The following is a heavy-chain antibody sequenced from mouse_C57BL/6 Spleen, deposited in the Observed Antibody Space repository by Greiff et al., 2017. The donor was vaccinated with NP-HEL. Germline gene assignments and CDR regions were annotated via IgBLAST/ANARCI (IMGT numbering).Heavy chain of an antibody. Sequence: EVKLMESGPGLVKPSQSLSLTCSVTGYSITSGYYWNWIRQFPGNKLEWMGYISYDGSNNYNPSLKNRISITRDTSKNQFFLKLNSVTTEDTATYYCARDLHYYGNYVGAMDYWGQGTSVTVSS. D-gene: IGHD2-1*01. J-gene: IGHJ4*01. CDR3: ARDLHYYGNYVGAMDY. V-gene: IGHV3-6*01. CDR1: GYSITSGYY. CDR2: ISYDGSN.